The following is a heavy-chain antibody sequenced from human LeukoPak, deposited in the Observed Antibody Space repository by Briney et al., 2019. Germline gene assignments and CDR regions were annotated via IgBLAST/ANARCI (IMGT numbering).Heavy chain of an antibody. J-gene: IGHJ6*03. D-gene: IGHD6-13*01. CDR1: GFTFSSYE. Sequence: GGSLRLSCAASGFTFSSYEMNWVRQAPGKGLGWVSYISSSGSTIYYADSVKGRFTISRDNAKNSLYLQMNSLRAEDTAVYYCARGGSSWDFHYYYYMDVWGKGTTVTVSS. CDR3: ARGGSSWDFHYYYYMDV. V-gene: IGHV3-48*03. CDR2: ISSSGSTI.